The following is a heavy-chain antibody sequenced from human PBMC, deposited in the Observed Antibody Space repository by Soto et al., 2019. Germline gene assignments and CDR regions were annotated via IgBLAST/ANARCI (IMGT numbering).Heavy chain of an antibody. V-gene: IGHV4-59*01. CDR3: ASVTFGGIVLAH. D-gene: IGHD3-16*01. CDR1: AASFSKYY. J-gene: IGHJ4*02. CDR2: IYFNGNT. Sequence: SETLSLTCTVSAASFSKYYWTWIRQPPGKGLEWIGYIYFNGNTKYNPSLEGRLTISIDTSKKEFSLKLTSATAADAAVYYCASVTFGGIVLAHWGQGTLVTVSS.